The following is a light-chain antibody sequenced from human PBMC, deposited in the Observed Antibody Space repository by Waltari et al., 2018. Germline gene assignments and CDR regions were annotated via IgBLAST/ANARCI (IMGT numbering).Light chain of an antibody. CDR1: QGIGNY. J-gene: IGKJ3*01. V-gene: IGKV1-16*02. CDR2: AAS. Sequence: DVQMTQSPSSLSPSVGDRVTITCRASQGIGNYLAWFQQQPGKYPKSLIYAASSLQSGVPSKFSASGSGTDFTLTISSLQPEDSATYYCQQYYSYPVTFGPGTKVEIK. CDR3: QQYYSYPVT.